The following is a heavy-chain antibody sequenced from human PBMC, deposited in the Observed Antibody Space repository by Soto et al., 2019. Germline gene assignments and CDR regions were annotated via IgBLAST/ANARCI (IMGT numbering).Heavy chain of an antibody. V-gene: IGHV3-23*01. D-gene: IGHD3-3*01. CDR1: GFIFENFG. J-gene: IGHJ3*02. CDR3: AKSRDFWSGYTFDI. CDR2: ISGSGFKK. Sequence: PGGFLRLSCAASGFIFENFGMSWVRQAPGKGLEWISSISGSGFKKYYADSVKGRFTISRDNSKSTVYLELNNLSAEDTAVYYCAKSRDFWSGYTFDIWGQGTMVTVS.